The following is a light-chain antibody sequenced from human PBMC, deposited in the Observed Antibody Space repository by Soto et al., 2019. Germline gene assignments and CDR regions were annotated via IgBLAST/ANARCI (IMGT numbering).Light chain of an antibody. J-gene: IGLJ1*01. Sequence: QSVLTQPPSASGSPGQSVTISCTGTSSDVGSYNRVSWYQQPPGTAPKLMIYEVSNRPSGVPDRFSGSKSGNTASLTISGLQAEDEADYYCSSYTSSSTLFVFGTGTKVTVL. CDR3: SSYTSSSTLFV. CDR2: EVS. V-gene: IGLV2-18*02. CDR1: SSDVGSYNR.